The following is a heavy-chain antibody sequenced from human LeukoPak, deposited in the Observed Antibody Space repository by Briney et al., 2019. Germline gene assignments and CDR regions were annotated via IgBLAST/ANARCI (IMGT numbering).Heavy chain of an antibody. D-gene: IGHD2-2*01. CDR1: GFTFSSCA. V-gene: IGHV3-23*01. CDR3: ARHPEPGYCSSTSCYDSYFDY. J-gene: IGHJ4*02. CDR2: ISGSGGRP. Sequence: GGSLRLSCAASGFTFSSCAMSWVRQAPGKGLEWVSAISGSGGRPYYADSVKGRFTISRDNSKDTLYLQMNSLRAEDTAVYYCARHPEPGYCSSTSCYDSYFDYWGQGALVTVSS.